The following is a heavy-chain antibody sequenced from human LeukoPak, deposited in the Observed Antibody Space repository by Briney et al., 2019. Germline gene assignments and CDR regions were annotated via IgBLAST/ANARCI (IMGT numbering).Heavy chain of an antibody. V-gene: IGHV3-23*01. J-gene: IGHJ4*02. CDR3: TRDQTPYY. CDR2: ISGSGGST. CDR1: GFTFSSYG. Sequence: QPGGTLRLSWAASGFTFSSYGMSWVRQAPGKGLEWVSAISGSGGSTYYANSVKGRFTISRDNSKNTLYLQMNSLRAEDMAVYYCTRDQTPYYWGQGTLVTVSS.